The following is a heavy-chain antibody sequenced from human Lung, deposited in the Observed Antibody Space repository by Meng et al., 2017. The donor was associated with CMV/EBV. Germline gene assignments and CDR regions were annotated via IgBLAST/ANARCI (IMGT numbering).Heavy chain of an antibody. CDR3: TKGGGERVTFDAMDV. Sequence: GGSLRLSCTASGFTFDDFAMHWVRQSPGEGLEWVSGISGNTGFIGYADSVKGRFTISRDNAKKTLSLQINTLRAEDTALYYCTKGGGERVTFDAMDVWGQGTTXTVSS. CDR1: GFTFDDFA. J-gene: IGHJ6*02. D-gene: IGHD2-21*02. V-gene: IGHV3-9*01. CDR2: ISGNTGFI.